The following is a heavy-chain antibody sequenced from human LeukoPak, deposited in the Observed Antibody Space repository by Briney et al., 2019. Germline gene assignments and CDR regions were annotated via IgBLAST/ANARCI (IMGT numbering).Heavy chain of an antibody. CDR1: GGSISSGNW. CDR2: IHHSGST. CDR3: ARDFSMVRGVIISNWFDP. D-gene: IGHD3-10*01. J-gene: IGHJ5*02. V-gene: IGHV4-4*02. Sequence: SGTLSLTCAVSGGSISSGNWWSWVRQPPGKGLEWIGKIHHSGSTNYNPSLKSRVTISVDKSKNQFSLKLSSVTAADTAVYYCARDFSMVRGVIISNWFDPWGQGTLVTVSS.